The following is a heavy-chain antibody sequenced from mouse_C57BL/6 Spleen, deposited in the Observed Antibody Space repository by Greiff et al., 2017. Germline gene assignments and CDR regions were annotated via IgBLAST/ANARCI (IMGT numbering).Heavy chain of an antibody. V-gene: IGHV1-72*01. CDR3: ARVITTVVATGDYYFDY. Sequence: QVQLKQPGAELVKPGASVKLSCKASGYTFTSYWMHWVKQRPGRGLEWIGRIDPNSGGTKYNEKFKSKATLTVDKPSSTAYMQLSSLTSEDSAVYYCARVITTVVATGDYYFDYWGQGTTLTVSS. J-gene: IGHJ2*01. CDR2: IDPNSGGT. D-gene: IGHD1-1*01. CDR1: GYTFTSYW.